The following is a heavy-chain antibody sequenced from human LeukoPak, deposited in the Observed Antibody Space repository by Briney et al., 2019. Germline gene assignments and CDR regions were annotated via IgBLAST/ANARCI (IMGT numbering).Heavy chain of an antibody. Sequence: SETLSLTCTVSGYSISSGYYWGWIRQPPGEGLEWIGSIYHSGNTYYNPSLKSRLTISVDTSKNQFSLKLSSVTASDPAVYYCARKTIVGVVIGPSFDYWGQGTLVTVSS. CDR3: ARKTIVGVVIGPSFDY. CDR2: IYHSGNT. V-gene: IGHV4-38-2*02. D-gene: IGHD3-3*01. CDR1: GYSISSGYY. J-gene: IGHJ4*02.